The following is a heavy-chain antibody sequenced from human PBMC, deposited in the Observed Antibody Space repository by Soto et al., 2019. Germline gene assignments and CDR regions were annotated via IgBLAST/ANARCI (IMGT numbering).Heavy chain of an antibody. V-gene: IGHV3-30*03. CDR1: GFTFSSYG. D-gene: IGHD1-26*01. J-gene: IGHJ6*02. CDR3: ASDLVGASDSYGLDV. CDR2: ISYDGSNK. Sequence: GGSLRLSCAASGFTFSSYGMHWVRQAPGKGLEWVAVISYDGSNKYYAGSVRGRFIISRDNSKNRLYLQMNSLRAEDTAVYYCASDLVGASDSYGLDVWGQGTPVTVSS.